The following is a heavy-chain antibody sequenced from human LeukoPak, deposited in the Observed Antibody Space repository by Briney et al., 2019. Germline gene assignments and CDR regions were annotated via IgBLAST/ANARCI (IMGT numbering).Heavy chain of an antibody. CDR2: ICGGGGNT. D-gene: IGHD3-10*01. J-gene: IGHJ3*02. Sequence: GGSLRLSCAPSGFTFSSYAMSWVRQAPGKGLEWVSSICGGGGNTYYADSVKGRFTISRDNSKNTLYLQMNSLGAEDTAVYSCARNYGATCYSAFDIWGQGTMVAVSS. CDR3: ARNYGATCYSAFDI. V-gene: IGHV3-23*01. CDR1: GFTFSSYA.